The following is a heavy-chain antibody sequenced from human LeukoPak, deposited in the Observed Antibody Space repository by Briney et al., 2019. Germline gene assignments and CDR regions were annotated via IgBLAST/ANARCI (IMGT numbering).Heavy chain of an antibody. V-gene: IGHV1-46*01. J-gene: IGHJ4*02. CDR1: GYTFTGYY. Sequence: GASVKVSCKASGYTFTGYYMHWVRQAPGQGLEWMGIINPSGGSTSYAQKFQGRVTMTRDMSTSTVYMELSSLRSEDTAVYYCARDKRWFGDPQYYFDYWGQGTLVTVSS. CDR3: ARDKRWFGDPQYYFDY. CDR2: INPSGGST. D-gene: IGHD3-10*01.